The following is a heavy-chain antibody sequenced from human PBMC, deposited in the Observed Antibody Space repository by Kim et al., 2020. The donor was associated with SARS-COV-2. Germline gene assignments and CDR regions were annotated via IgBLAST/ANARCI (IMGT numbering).Heavy chain of an antibody. CDR2: ILYDGSNK. J-gene: IGHJ4*02. D-gene: IGHD3-10*01. CDR1: GFTLSTYG. Sequence: GGSLRLSCAASGFTLSTYGMYWARQTPGKVLEWVAFILYDGSNKYYADSVKGRFTISRDNSKNTLYLEMNSLRTEDTAVYYCARGAMARGAGRDYWGQGTLVTVSS. CDR3: ARGAMARGAGRDY. V-gene: IGHV3-30*03.